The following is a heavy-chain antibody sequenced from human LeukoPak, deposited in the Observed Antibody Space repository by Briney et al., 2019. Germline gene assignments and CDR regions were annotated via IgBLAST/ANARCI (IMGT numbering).Heavy chain of an antibody. Sequence: PSETLSLTCTVSGGSISSYYWSWIRQPPGKGLEWIGYIYYSGSTNYNPSLKSRVTISVDTSKNQFSLKLSSVTAADTAVYYCARLRGYSYGPIKYYFDYWGQGTLVTVSS. CDR1: GGSISSYY. V-gene: IGHV4-59*08. J-gene: IGHJ4*02. D-gene: IGHD5-18*01. CDR2: IYYSGST. CDR3: ARLRGYSYGPIKYYFDY.